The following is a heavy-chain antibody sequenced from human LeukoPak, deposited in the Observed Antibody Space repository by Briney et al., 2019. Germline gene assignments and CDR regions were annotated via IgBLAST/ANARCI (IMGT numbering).Heavy chain of an antibody. Sequence: PSQTLSLTCTVSGGSISSGGYYWSWIRQPAGKELEWIGRIYTTGSANYNPSLKSRVTISVDTSKNQFSLKLSSVTAADTAVYYCAGKYYYDSSGGRGWYFDYWGQGTLVTVSS. CDR3: AGKYYYDSSGGRGWYFDY. D-gene: IGHD3-22*01. V-gene: IGHV4-61*02. CDR1: GGSISSGGYY. CDR2: IYTTGSA. J-gene: IGHJ4*02.